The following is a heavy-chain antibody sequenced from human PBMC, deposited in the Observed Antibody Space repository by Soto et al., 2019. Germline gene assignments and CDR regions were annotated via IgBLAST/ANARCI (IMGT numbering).Heavy chain of an antibody. Sequence: PGGSLRLSCAASGFTFSGSAMHWVRQASGKGLEWVGRIRSKAKNYATVYAASVKGRFTISRDDSKNTAYLQMNSLKTEDTAVYYCTRLGIAAAGTDYWGQGTLVTVYS. CDR1: GFTFSGSA. V-gene: IGHV3-73*01. CDR2: IRSKAKNYAT. J-gene: IGHJ4*02. CDR3: TRLGIAAAGTDY. D-gene: IGHD6-13*01.